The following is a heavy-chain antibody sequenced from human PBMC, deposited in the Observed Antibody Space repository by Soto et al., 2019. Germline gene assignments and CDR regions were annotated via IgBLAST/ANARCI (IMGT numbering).Heavy chain of an antibody. Sequence: GGSLRLSCAASGFTFSSYGMHWVRQAPGKGLEWVAVIWYDGSNKYYADSVKGRFTISRDNSKNTLYLQMNSLRAEDTAVYYCARLGPGYSIHYGMDVWGQGTTVTVSS. D-gene: IGHD6-13*01. CDR2: IWYDGSNK. CDR1: GFTFSSYG. V-gene: IGHV3-33*01. CDR3: ARLGPGYSIHYGMDV. J-gene: IGHJ6*02.